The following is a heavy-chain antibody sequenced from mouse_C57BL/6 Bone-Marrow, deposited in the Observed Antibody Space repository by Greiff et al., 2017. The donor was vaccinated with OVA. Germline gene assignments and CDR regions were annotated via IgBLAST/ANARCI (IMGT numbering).Heavy chain of an antibody. V-gene: IGHV14-4*01. J-gene: IGHJ3*01. CDR2: IDPENGDT. CDR3: TPLYYYGSSSWFAY. CDR1: GFNIKDDY. D-gene: IGHD1-1*01. Sequence: VQLKESGAELVRPGASVKLSCTASGFNIKDDYMHWVKQRPEQGLEWIGWIDPENGDTEYASKFQGKATITADTSSNTAYLQLSSLTSEDTAVYYCTPLYYYGSSSWFAYWGQGTLVTVSA.